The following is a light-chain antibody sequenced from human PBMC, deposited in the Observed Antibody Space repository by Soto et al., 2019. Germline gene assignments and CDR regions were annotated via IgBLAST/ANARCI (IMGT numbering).Light chain of an antibody. CDR2: DAS. CDR3: QHRGDWPLA. V-gene: IGKV3-11*01. CDR1: ESVGSS. J-gene: IGKJ2*01. Sequence: EIVLTQSPSILSFSTGERATLSCRASESVGSSLGWYQQKPGQAPRLVIYDASNRVTGLPARFSGSGSETDVTLPISRLESENFAVYYFQHRGDWPLAFGQGTKLQIK.